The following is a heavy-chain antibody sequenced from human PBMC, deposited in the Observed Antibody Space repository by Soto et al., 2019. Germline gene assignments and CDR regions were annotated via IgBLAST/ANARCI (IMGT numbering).Heavy chain of an antibody. Sequence: ASVKVSCKASGYTFTSYARHWVRQAPGQRLEWMGWINAGNGNTKYSQKFQGRVTITRDTSASTAYMELSSLRSEDTAVYYCARDGASTYCGGDCYGHWGQGTLVTVSS. CDR1: GYTFTSYA. J-gene: IGHJ4*02. V-gene: IGHV1-3*01. D-gene: IGHD2-21*02. CDR2: INAGNGNT. CDR3: ARDGASTYCGGDCYGH.